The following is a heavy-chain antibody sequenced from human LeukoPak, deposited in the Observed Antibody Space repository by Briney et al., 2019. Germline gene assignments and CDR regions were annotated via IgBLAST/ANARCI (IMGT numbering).Heavy chain of an antibody. CDR2: IKQDGSER. CDR1: GFTFSSYW. Sequence: PGGSLRLSCAASGFTFSSYWMSWVRQAPGKGLEWVATIKQDGSERYYVDSVKGRFTISRDNAQNSLSLQMNSLRAEDTAVYYCARVRAPGELGDAFDIWGQGTMVTVSS. CDR3: ARVRAPGELGDAFDI. V-gene: IGHV3-7*01. J-gene: IGHJ3*02. D-gene: IGHD1-26*01.